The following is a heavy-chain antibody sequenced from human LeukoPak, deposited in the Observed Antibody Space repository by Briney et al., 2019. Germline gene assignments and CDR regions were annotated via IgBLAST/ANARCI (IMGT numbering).Heavy chain of an antibody. CDR2: ISGSGGST. J-gene: IGHJ4*02. CDR1: GFTFSSCA. V-gene: IGHV3-23*01. Sequence: GGSLRLSCAASGFTFSSCAMSWVRQSPGKGLEWVSAISGSGGSTYYADSVKGRFTISRDNSKNTLYLQMNSLRAEDTAVYYCARVKSPGTTLGYYFDYWGQGTLVTVSS. CDR3: ARVKSPGTTLGYYFDY. D-gene: IGHD1-1*01.